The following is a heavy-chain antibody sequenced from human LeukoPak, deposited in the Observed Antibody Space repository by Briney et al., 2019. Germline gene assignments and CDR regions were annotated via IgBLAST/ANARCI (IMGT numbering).Heavy chain of an antibody. V-gene: IGHV3-23*01. Sequence: PGGSLRLSCAASGFTFSRYAMSWVRQAPGKGLEWVSAISGSGGSTYYADSVKGRFTISRDNSKNTLYLQMNSLRAEDTAVYYCAAGYCSGGSCYGFVDYWGQGTLVTVSS. CDR2: ISGSGGST. J-gene: IGHJ4*02. D-gene: IGHD2-15*01. CDR1: GFTFSRYA. CDR3: AAGYCSGGSCYGFVDY.